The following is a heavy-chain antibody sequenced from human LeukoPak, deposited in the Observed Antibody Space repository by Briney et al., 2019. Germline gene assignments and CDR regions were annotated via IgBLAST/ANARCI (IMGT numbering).Heavy chain of an antibody. CDR1: GFTFSSYS. J-gene: IGHJ4*02. CDR3: VSNLPWFGRDY. Sequence: GGSLRLSCAASGFTFSSYSMNWVRQAPGKGLEWVSYINPSGSTIYYADSVKDRFTISRDNAKNSLFLQMNSLRAEGTAVYYCVSNLPWFGRDYWGQGTLVTVSS. V-gene: IGHV3-48*04. CDR2: INPSGSTI. D-gene: IGHD3-10*01.